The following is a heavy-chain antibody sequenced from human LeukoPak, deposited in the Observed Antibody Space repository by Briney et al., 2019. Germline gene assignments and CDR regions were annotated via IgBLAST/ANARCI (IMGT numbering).Heavy chain of an antibody. D-gene: IGHD6-19*01. V-gene: IGHV3-23*01. J-gene: IGHJ4*02. CDR3: AKGQTVAVAGPFDN. Sequence: GGSLRLSCTASGFTFNNFAMSWVRQAPGKGLEWVSGISGSAVSTFYADSVKGRFTISRDNSKTTLYLHMDSLRVEDTAVYYCAKGQTVAVAGPFDNWGQGTLVTVSS. CDR2: ISGSAVST. CDR1: GFTFNNFA.